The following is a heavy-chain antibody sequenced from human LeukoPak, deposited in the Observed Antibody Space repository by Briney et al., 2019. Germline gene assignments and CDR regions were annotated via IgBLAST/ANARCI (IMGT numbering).Heavy chain of an antibody. D-gene: IGHD5-24*01. CDR2: IIPIFGTA. V-gene: IGHV1-69*13. Sequence: GASVKVSCKASGGTFSSYAISWVRQAPGQGLEWMGGIIPIFGTANYAQKFQGRVTITADESTSTAYMELSSLRSEDTAVYYCARERDGYNYNWFAPWGQGTLVTVSS. J-gene: IGHJ5*02. CDR1: GGTFSSYA. CDR3: ARERDGYNYNWFAP.